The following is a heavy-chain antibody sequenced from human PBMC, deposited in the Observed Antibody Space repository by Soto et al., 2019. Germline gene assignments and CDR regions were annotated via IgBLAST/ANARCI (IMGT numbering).Heavy chain of an antibody. J-gene: IGHJ3*01. CDR3: ARDGDYDYVWGSYSGY. Sequence: SVKVSCTASGYTFTSYYMHWVREAPVQGLEWMGIINPSGGSTSYAQKFQGRVTMTRDTSTSTVYMELSSLRSEDTAVYYCARDGDYDYVWGSYSGYWGQGTMVTVSS. CDR2: INPSGGST. CDR1: GYTFTSYY. V-gene: IGHV1-46*01. D-gene: IGHD3-16*01.